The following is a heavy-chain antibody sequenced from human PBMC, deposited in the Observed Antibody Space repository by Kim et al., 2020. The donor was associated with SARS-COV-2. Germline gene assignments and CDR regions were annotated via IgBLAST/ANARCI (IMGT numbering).Heavy chain of an antibody. J-gene: IGHJ4*02. V-gene: IGHV3-74*01. CDR1: GFTFSSYW. Sequence: GGSLRLSCAASGFTFSSYWMHWVRQVPGKGLVWVSRINSDGGTTSYADSVKGRFTISRDNAKSTLYLQMNSLRAEDTAVYYCASRRYTGTYYYFDYWGQGTLVTVSS. CDR2: INSDGGTT. D-gene: IGHD1-26*01. CDR3: ASRRYTGTYYYFDY.